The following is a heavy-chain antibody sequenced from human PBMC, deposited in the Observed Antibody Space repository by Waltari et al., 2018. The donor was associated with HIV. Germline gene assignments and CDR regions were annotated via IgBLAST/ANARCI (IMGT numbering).Heavy chain of an antibody. J-gene: IGHJ4*02. CDR2: INHSGFT. CDR1: GGSFSGYY. Sequence: QVQLQQWGAGLLKPSETLSLTCAVYGGSFSGYYWSWIRQPPGKGLEWIGEINHSGFTNYSPSLKSRVTISVDTSKNQFSRKLRSVTAADTAMYYCARSTPTTVTTQWGQGTLVTVSS. V-gene: IGHV4-34*01. CDR3: ARSTPTTVTTQ. D-gene: IGHD4-17*01.